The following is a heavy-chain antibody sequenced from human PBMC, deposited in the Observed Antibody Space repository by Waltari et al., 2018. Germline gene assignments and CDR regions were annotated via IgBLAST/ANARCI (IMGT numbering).Heavy chain of an antibody. D-gene: IGHD3-3*01. Sequence: WVSVIYDGDTTFYADSVKGRFTVSTDASKNTLFLQMNSLRADDTAAYYCAVLRFLRWFVDYWGQGLPVTVSS. J-gene: IGHJ4*02. CDR3: AVLRFLRWFVDY. CDR2: IYDGDTT. V-gene: IGHV3-53*01.